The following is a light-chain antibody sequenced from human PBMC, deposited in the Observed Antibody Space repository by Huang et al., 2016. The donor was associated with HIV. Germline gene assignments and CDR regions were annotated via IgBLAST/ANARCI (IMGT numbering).Light chain of an antibody. J-gene: IGKJ3*01. CDR2: VVS. CDR3: HQRRSWPFT. Sequence: EIVLTQSPATLSLSPGERATLSCRASQSVSSYLAWYQQKPGQAPRLLIYVVSARATGIPARFRGIGSGTDFTLTISSLEPEDFAVYYCHQRRSWPFTFGPGAKVDIK. V-gene: IGKV3-11*01. CDR1: QSVSSY.